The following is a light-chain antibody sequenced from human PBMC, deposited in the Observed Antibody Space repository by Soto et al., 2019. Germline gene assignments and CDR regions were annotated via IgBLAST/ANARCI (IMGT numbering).Light chain of an antibody. CDR1: SSDVGGYNY. CDR2: EVS. V-gene: IGLV2-8*01. Sequence: QSALTQPPSASGSPGQSVTISCTVTSSDVGGYNYVSWYQQHPGKAPKLMIYEVSKRPSGVPDRFSGSKSGNTASLTVSGLQAEYEADYYCSAYAGSNNFVFGGGTKVTVL. J-gene: IGLJ2*01. CDR3: SAYAGSNNFV.